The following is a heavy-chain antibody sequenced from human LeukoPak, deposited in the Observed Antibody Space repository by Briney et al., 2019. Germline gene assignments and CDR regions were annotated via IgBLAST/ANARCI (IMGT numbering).Heavy chain of an antibody. CDR1: GGSISSHY. D-gene: IGHD5-24*01. Sequence: PSETLSLTCTVSGGSISSHYWSWIRQPPGKGLEWIGYIYYSRSTNYNPSLKSRVAISVDTSKNQFSLKLSSVTAADTAVYYCARGGLQKFDYWGQGTLVTVSS. J-gene: IGHJ4*02. CDR3: ARGGLQKFDY. CDR2: IYYSRST. V-gene: IGHV4-59*11.